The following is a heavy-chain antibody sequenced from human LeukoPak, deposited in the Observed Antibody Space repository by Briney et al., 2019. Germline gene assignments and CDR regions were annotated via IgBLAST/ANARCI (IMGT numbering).Heavy chain of an antibody. J-gene: IGHJ4*02. CDR1: GGTFSSYA. CDR2: IIPIFGTA. Sequence: ASVKVSCKASGGTFSSYAISWVRQAPGQGLEWMGGIIPIFGTANYAQKFQGRVTITADKSTSTAYMELSSLRSEDTAVYYCASRDAGYSGYDPHFYFDYWGQGTLVTVSS. D-gene: IGHD5-12*01. CDR3: ASRDAGYSGYDPHFYFDY. V-gene: IGHV1-69*06.